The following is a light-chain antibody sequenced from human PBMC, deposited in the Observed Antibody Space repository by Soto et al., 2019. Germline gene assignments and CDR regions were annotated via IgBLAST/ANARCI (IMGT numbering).Light chain of an antibody. J-gene: IGKJ2*01. CDR1: QSLVYRDGNTY. V-gene: IGKV2-30*01. CDR2: KVS. CDR3: MDGTHWPPT. Sequence: DVVMTQSPLSLPVTLGQPASLSCRSSQSLVYRDGNTYLSWFHQRPDQSPRRLIYKVSNRDSGVPDRFSGSGSGTDFTLKISRVEAEDFGVYYCMDGTHWPPTFGQGTKLEMK.